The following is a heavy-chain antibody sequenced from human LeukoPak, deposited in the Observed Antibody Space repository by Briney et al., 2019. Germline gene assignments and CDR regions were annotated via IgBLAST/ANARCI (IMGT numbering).Heavy chain of an antibody. V-gene: IGHV1-2*02. Sequence: GASVPVSCKASGYTFTGYYMHWLRRAPGQGLAWMGWINPNSGGTNYAQKYQGRVTMTRDTSISTAYMELSRLRSDDTAVYYCARHLTRDGYNYYSWGQGTLVTVSS. D-gene: IGHD5-24*01. CDR2: INPNSGGT. CDR1: GYTFTGYY. J-gene: IGHJ4*02. CDR3: ARHLTRDGYNYYS.